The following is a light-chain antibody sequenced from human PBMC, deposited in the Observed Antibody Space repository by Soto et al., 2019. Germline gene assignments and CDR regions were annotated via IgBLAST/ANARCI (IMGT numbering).Light chain of an antibody. CDR1: QSVSFS. Sequence: IVITQSPATLSVSPWERATLSCRASQSVSFSLAWYQQKPGPAPRLLIYGASTRATGIPARFSGSGSGTEFTLTISSLQSEDFAVYYCQQYKNWPLTFGQGTKVEFK. V-gene: IGKV3-15*01. CDR2: GAS. J-gene: IGKJ1*01. CDR3: QQYKNWPLT.